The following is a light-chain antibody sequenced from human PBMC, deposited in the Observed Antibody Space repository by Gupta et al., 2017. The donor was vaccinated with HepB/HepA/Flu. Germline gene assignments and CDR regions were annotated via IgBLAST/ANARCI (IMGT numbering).Light chain of an antibody. J-gene: IGKJ1*01. CDR2: EVS. Sequence: DIVMTQTPLSLSVTPGQPASISCKSSQSLLHSSGRTFFYWFLQKPGQPPRLLIYEVSNRFSGVPERLSGSGSGTDFTLKISRVEAEDVGVYYCMQSLQLPRTFGQGTKVEIK. V-gene: IGKV2D-29*01. CDR3: MQSLQLPRT. CDR1: QSLLHSSGRTF.